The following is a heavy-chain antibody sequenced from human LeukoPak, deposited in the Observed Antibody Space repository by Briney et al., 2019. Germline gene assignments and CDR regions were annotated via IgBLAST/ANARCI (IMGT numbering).Heavy chain of an antibody. D-gene: IGHD6-6*01. CDR3: ARGIAARRPEGNWFDP. Sequence: SETLSLTCTVSGGSISSYYWSWIRQPPGKGLEWIGYIYYSGSTNYNPSLKSRVTISVDTSKNQFSLKLSSVTAADTAVYYRARGIAARRPEGNWFDPWGQGTLVTVSS. J-gene: IGHJ5*02. CDR2: IYYSGST. V-gene: IGHV4-59*01. CDR1: GGSISSYY.